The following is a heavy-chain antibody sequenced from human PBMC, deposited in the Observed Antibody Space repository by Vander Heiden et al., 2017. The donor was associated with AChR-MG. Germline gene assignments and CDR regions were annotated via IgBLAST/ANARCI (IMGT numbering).Heavy chain of an antibody. D-gene: IGHD6-19*01. CDR2: ISSSSSSI. Sequence: EVQLVESGGGLEQPVGSLRLSCEASGFTFSSYSMNWVRQAPGKGLGWVSYISSSSSSIYYADAVKGRFTISRDNAKNSLYLQMNSLRAEDTAVYYCARDMHTSGWNYYYGMDVWGQGTTVTVSS. V-gene: IGHV3-48*01. CDR3: ARDMHTSGWNYYYGMDV. CDR1: GFTFSSYS. J-gene: IGHJ6*02.